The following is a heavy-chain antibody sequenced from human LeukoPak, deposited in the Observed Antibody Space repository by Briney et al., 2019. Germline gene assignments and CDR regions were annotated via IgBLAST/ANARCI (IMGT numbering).Heavy chain of an antibody. CDR2: ISSSSTYI. CDR1: GFTFSSYS. Sequence: GGSLRLSCAASGFTFSSYSMNWVRQAPGKGLEWVSSISSSSTYIYYADSVKGRFTISRDNAKNSLYLQMNSLRAEDTAVYYCASDYFGSGSPFDYWGQGNLVTVSS. J-gene: IGHJ4*02. V-gene: IGHV3-21*01. D-gene: IGHD3-10*01. CDR3: ASDYFGSGSPFDY.